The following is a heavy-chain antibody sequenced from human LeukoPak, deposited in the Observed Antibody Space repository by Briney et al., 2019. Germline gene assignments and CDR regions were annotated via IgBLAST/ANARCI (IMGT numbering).Heavy chain of an antibody. V-gene: IGHV4-39*07. CDR2: IYYSGST. Sequence: SSETLSLTCTVSGGSISSSSYYWGWIRQPPGKGLEGIGSIYYSGSTYYNPSLKSRVTISVDTSKNQFSLKLSSVTAADTAVYYCARAPYYDSSGYYQDFFDYWGQGTLVTVSS. J-gene: IGHJ4*02. CDR1: GGSISSSSYY. D-gene: IGHD3-22*01. CDR3: ARAPYYDSSGYYQDFFDY.